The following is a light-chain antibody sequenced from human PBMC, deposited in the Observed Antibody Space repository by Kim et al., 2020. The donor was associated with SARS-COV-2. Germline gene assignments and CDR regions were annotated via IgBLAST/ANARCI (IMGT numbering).Light chain of an antibody. V-gene: IGKV3-20*01. CDR1: QTVSSSY. J-gene: IGKJ3*01. CDR2: GAS. Sequence: EIVLTQSPGTLSLSPGERATLSCRASQTVSSSYIAWYQLKPGQAPRLLIYGASSRATGIPDRFSGSGSGTDFTLTISRLEPEDFAVYYCQRYGSSLTFGPGTKVDIK. CDR3: QRYGSSLT.